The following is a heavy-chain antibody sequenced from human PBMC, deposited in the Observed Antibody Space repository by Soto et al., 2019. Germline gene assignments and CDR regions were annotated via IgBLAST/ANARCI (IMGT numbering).Heavy chain of an antibody. CDR3: ARCPCMTTVSLDY. Sequence: EVQLVESGGGLVKPGGSLRLSCAASGFTFSSYSMNWVRQAPGKGLEWVSSISSSSSYIYYADSVKGRFTISRDNAKNALYLQMHSLRAEDTAVYYWARCPCMTTVSLDYWGQGTLGTVSS. J-gene: IGHJ4*02. D-gene: IGHD4-17*01. CDR2: ISSSSSYI. V-gene: IGHV3-21*01. CDR1: GFTFSSYS.